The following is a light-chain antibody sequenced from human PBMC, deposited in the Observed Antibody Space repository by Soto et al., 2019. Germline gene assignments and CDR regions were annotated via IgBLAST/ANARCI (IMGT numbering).Light chain of an antibody. Sequence: EIVLTQSPGLLSLSPGERATLSCRASQSVRSSYLAWYQQRPGRAPRLLIYAASSRATGIPDRFSGSGSGTDFTLTISRLETEDFAVYYCQQYGSSPETFGQGTKVEIK. CDR2: AAS. CDR1: QSVRSSY. V-gene: IGKV3-20*01. J-gene: IGKJ1*01. CDR3: QQYGSSPET.